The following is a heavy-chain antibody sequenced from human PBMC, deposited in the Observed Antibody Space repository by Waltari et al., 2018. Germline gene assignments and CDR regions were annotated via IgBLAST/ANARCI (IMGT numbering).Heavy chain of an antibody. J-gene: IGHJ4*02. CDR1: GGSIRSGGYY. CDR3: ARVGSGYDLDY. V-gene: IGHV4-30-2*01. D-gene: IGHD5-12*01. CDR2: IYHSGST. Sequence: QVQLQESGPGLVKPSQTLSLTCPVSGGSIRSGGYYWSWIRQHPGKGLEWIGYIYHSGSTYYNPSLKSRVTISVDRSKNQFSLKLSSVTAADTAVYYCARVGSGYDLDYWGQGTLVTVSS.